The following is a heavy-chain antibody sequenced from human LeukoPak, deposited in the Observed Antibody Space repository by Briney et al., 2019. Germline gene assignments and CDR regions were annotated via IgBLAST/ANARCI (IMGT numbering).Heavy chain of an antibody. Sequence: GGSLRLSCAASGFTFSSSAMSWVRQAPGKGLEWVSTISGSDSSTYYADSVKGRLTISRDNSKNTLYLQMNSLRAEDTAVYYCARGGVVPAAMPDVNWFDPWGQGTLVTVSS. V-gene: IGHV3-23*01. J-gene: IGHJ5*02. D-gene: IGHD2-2*01. CDR2: ISGSDSST. CDR3: ARGGVVPAAMPDVNWFDP. CDR1: GFTFSSSA.